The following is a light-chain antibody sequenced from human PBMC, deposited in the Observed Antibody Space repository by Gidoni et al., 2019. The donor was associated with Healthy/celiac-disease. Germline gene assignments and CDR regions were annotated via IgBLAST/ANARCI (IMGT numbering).Light chain of an antibody. CDR3: QQSYSTPS. V-gene: IGKV1-39*01. J-gene: IGKJ4*01. CDR1: QSISSY. Sequence: DIHMTQSPSSLSASVGDRVTITCRASQSISSYLNWYQQKPGKAPKLLIYAASSLQSGVPSRFSGSGSGTDFTLTISSLQPEDFATDYCQQSYSTPSFGGGTKVEIK. CDR2: AAS.